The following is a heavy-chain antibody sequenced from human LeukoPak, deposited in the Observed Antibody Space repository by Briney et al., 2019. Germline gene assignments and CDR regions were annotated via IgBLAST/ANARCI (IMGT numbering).Heavy chain of an antibody. D-gene: IGHD5-18*01. CDR3: AKDLLRNTAMVTGYYNYYYMDV. J-gene: IGHJ6*03. Sequence: GGSLRLSCAASGFTFSSYAMSWVRQAPGKGLEWVSAISGSGGSTYYADSVKGRFTISRDNSKNTLYLQMNSLRAEDTAVYYCAKDLLRNTAMVTGYYNYYYMDVWGKGTTVTVSS. CDR1: GFTFSSYA. CDR2: ISGSGGST. V-gene: IGHV3-23*01.